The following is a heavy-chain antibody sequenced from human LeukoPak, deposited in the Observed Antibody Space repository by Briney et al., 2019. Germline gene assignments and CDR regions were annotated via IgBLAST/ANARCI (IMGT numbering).Heavy chain of an antibody. Sequence: GRSLRLSCTASGFTFSHYGMHWVRQAPGKGLEWVAVIWYDGSNKYYGDSVKGRFTISRDNSKNTHYLQMNSLRAEDTAVYYCARLWRGSRLDYWGQGTLVTVSS. CDR3: ARLWRGSRLDY. D-gene: IGHD2-15*01. V-gene: IGHV3-33*01. CDR2: IWYDGSNK. CDR1: GFTFSHYG. J-gene: IGHJ4*02.